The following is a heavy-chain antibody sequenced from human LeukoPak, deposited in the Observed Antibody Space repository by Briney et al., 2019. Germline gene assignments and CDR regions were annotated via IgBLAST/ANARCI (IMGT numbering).Heavy chain of an antibody. CDR3: AKDELGKGARQLPNLEY. D-gene: IGHD1-26*01. V-gene: IGHV3-30*02. CDR1: GFTFDTHA. J-gene: IGHJ4*02. Sequence: PGGSLRLSFSTAGFTFDTHAMHSVRPAPGKGLEWVAMIRAEANYKFYAYSVKGRFTITRDNSKNTLYLQMNKLRAEDTAVYDCAKDELGKGARQLPNLEYWGQGTLVTVSS. CDR2: IRAEANYK.